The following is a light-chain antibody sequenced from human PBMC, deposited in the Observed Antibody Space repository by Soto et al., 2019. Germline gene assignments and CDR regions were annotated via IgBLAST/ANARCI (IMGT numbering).Light chain of an antibody. J-gene: IGKJ1*01. CDR1: QSVSSN. CDR2: GAS. Sequence: EIVMTQSPATLSVSPGERATLSCRASQSVSSNLAWYQQKPGQAPRLLIYGASTRATGIPARFSGSGSGTELNLTISSLQSQGFAVYYCQPYNNWPWTFGQGTKVEIK. CDR3: QPYNNWPWT. V-gene: IGKV3-15*01.